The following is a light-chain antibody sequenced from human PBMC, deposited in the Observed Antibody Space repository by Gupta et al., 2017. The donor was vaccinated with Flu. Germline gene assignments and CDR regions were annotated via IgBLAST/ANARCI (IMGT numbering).Light chain of an antibody. CDR2: KAS. J-gene: IGKJ4*01. CDR1: QSINNW. V-gene: IGKV1-5*03. CDR3: QQDNTYPLT. Sequence: DIQMTQSPSTLSASVGDRVTITCRASQSINNWLAWYQQKPGKAPKLLIYKASSLESGVPSRFSGSGSGTEFTLTISSLQPDDFATYYCQQDNTYPLTFGGGTKVEIK.